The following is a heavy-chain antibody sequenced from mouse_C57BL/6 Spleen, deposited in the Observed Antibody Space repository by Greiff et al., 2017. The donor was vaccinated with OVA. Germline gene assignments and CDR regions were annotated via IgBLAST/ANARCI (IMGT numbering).Heavy chain of an antibody. CDR1: GYTFTSYW. J-gene: IGHJ1*03. CDR3: ASWFITTVVDWYFDV. D-gene: IGHD1-1*01. CDR2: INPSNGGT. Sequence: QVQLQQPVTELVKPGASVKLSCKASGYTFTSYWMHWVKQRPGQGLEWIGNINPSNGGTNYNEKFKSKATLTVDKSSSTASMQLSSLTSEDSAVYYCASWFITTVVDWYFDVWGTGTTVTVSS. V-gene: IGHV1-53*01.